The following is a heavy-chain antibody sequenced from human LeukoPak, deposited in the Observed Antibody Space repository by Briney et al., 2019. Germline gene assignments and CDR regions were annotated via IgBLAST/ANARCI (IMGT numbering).Heavy chain of an antibody. CDR3: ARRAGGWYSLDAFDI. Sequence: SETLSLTCTVSGGSISSYYWSWIRQPPGKGLEWIGYIYYSGSTNYNPSLKSRVTISVDTSKNQFSLKLSSVTAADTAVYYCARRAGGWYSLDAFDIWGQGTMATVSS. D-gene: IGHD6-19*01. V-gene: IGHV4-59*08. J-gene: IGHJ3*02. CDR1: GGSISSYY. CDR2: IYYSGST.